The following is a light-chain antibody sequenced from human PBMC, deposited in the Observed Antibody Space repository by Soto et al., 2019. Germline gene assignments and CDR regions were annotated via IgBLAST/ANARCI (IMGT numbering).Light chain of an antibody. Sequence: EIVLTQSPGTLSLSPGEIATLSCRASQSVAGSYLAWYQQKPGQAPRLLIYGASSRATGIPDRFSGSGSGTDFTLTISRLEPEDFAVYYCQQYGSSPTFGQGTKVEIK. CDR2: GAS. CDR1: QSVAGSY. V-gene: IGKV3-20*01. CDR3: QQYGSSPT. J-gene: IGKJ1*01.